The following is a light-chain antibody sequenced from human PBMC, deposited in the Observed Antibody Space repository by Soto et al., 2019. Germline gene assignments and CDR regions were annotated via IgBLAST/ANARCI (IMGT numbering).Light chain of an antibody. CDR3: QTWGTGIVI. Sequence: QSVLTQSPSASASLGASVKLTCTLSSGHSNYAIAWHQQQPEKGPRYLMKLIRDGSHSKGDGIPNRFSGSSSGAERYLTISSLQSEDEADYYCQTWGTGIVIFGGGTKVTVL. CDR2: LIRDGSH. CDR1: SGHSNYA. V-gene: IGLV4-69*01. J-gene: IGLJ2*01.